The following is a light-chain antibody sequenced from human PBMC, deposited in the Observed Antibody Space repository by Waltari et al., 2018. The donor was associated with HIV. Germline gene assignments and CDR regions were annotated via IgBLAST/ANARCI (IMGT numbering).Light chain of an antibody. Sequence: SYELTQPPSVSVSPGQTATIPCSGDQLDHKPLWWYQQKSGQSPVLVIYHDSKRPPGIPERFSGSSSGHTATLTISETQTVDEADYYCQTWDNNFYVFGTGTKVTVL. CDR3: QTWDNNFYV. V-gene: IGLV3-1*01. CDR1: QLDHKP. J-gene: IGLJ1*01. CDR2: HDS.